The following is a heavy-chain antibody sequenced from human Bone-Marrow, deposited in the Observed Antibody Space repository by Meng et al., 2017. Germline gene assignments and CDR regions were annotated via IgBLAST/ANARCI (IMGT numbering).Heavy chain of an antibody. Sequence: QVRLQGPGPGLVKPSGPLSPTCAVSGGSISSSNWWSWVRQPPGKGLEWIGEIYHSGSTNYNPSLKSRVTISVDTSKNQFSLKLSSVTAADTAVYYCARGLRAARPLLFGYWGQGTLVTVSS. CDR3: ARGLRAARPLLFGY. D-gene: IGHD6-6*01. J-gene: IGHJ4*02. CDR2: IYHSGST. CDR1: GGSISSSNW. V-gene: IGHV4-4*02.